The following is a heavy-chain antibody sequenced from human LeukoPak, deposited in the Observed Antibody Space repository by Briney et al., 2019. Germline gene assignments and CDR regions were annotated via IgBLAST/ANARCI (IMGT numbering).Heavy chain of an antibody. CDR2: ISWNSGSI. D-gene: IGHD1-26*01. CDR3: AKGGLTGTYKMYYMDV. CDR1: GFTFDDYA. J-gene: IGHJ6*03. Sequence: PGRSLRLSCAASGFTFDDYAMHWVRQAPGKGLERVSGISWNSGSIGYADSVKGRFTISRDNAKNSLYLQMNSLRAEDTALYYCAKGGLTGTYKMYYMDVWGKGTTVTVSS. V-gene: IGHV3-9*01.